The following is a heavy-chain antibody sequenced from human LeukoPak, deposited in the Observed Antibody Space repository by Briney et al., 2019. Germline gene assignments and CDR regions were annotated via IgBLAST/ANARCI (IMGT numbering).Heavy chain of an antibody. J-gene: IGHJ4*02. V-gene: IGHV1-69*13. Sequence: GASVKVSCKASGGTFSSYAISWVRQAPGQGLEWMGGIIPIFGTANYAQKFQGRVTITADESTSTAYMELSSLRSEDTAVYYCARDRDRDGYNYDYWGQGTQVTVSS. CDR2: IIPIFGTA. D-gene: IGHD5-24*01. CDR3: ARDRDRDGYNYDY. CDR1: GGTFSSYA.